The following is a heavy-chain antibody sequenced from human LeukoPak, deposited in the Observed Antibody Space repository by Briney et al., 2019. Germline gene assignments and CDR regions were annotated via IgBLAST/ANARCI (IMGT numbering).Heavy chain of an antibody. V-gene: IGHV3-23*01. D-gene: IGHD3-10*01. CDR3: AKRPLLWFGESTYYFDY. CDR2: ISGSGGST. J-gene: IGHJ4*02. Sequence: GGSLRLSCAGAGFTFRNYALSWVREAPGKGLEWVSGISGSGGSTDYADSVKGRFTISRDNSKNTLYLQMNSLRAEDTAVYYCAKRPLLWFGESTYYFDYWGQGTLVTVSS. CDR1: GFTFRNYA.